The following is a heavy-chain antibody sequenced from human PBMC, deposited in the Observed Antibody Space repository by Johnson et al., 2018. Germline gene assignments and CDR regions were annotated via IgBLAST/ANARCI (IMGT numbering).Heavy chain of an antibody. CDR3: AGDRGGVDAFDI. J-gene: IGHJ3*02. D-gene: IGHD2-8*02. V-gene: IGHV3-7*04. Sequence: GASXKGRFTISRDNAKNSLYLQMNSLRAEDTAVYYCAGDRGGVDAFDIWGQGTMVTVSS.